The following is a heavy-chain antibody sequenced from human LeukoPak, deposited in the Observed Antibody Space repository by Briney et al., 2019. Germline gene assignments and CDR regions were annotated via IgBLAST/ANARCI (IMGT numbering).Heavy chain of an antibody. J-gene: IGHJ5*02. CDR1: GYTFTSYG. D-gene: IGHD6-13*01. CDR3: ANVRNIAAAQNNWFDP. V-gene: IGHV1-18*01. Sequence: ASVKVSCKASGYTFTSYGISWVRQATGQGLEWMGWISAYNGNTNYAQKLQGRVTMTTDTSTSTAYMELRSLRSDDTAVYYCANVRNIAAAQNNWFDPWGQGTLVTVSS. CDR2: ISAYNGNT.